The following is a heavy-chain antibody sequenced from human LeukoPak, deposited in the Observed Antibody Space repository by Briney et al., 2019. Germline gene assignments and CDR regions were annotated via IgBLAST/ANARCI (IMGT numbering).Heavy chain of an antibody. Sequence: SQTLSLTCTVSGGSISSSSYYWGWIRQPPGKGLEWIGSIYYSGSTYYNPSLSGRVTISVDTFKSQFSLKLTSVTAADTAVYFCARGVDYYDASGYYSLFHHWGQGTLVTVSS. CDR2: IYYSGST. V-gene: IGHV4-39*07. D-gene: IGHD3-22*01. J-gene: IGHJ4*02. CDR3: ARGVDYYDASGYYSLFHH. CDR1: GGSISSSSYY.